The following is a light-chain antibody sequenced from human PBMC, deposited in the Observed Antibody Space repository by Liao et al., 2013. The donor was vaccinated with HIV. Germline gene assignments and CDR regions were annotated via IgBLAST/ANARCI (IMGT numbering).Light chain of an antibody. Sequence: SYELTQPPSVSVAPGKTARIACGGNDIENKSVHWYQQKPGQAPVLLIYFDSDRPSGIPERFSGSNSGNTATLTISGVEAGDEAGYYCQAWDSSTAVFGTGTKVTVL. J-gene: IGLJ1*01. CDR3: QAWDSSTAV. V-gene: IGLV3-21*01. CDR2: FDS. CDR1: DIENKS.